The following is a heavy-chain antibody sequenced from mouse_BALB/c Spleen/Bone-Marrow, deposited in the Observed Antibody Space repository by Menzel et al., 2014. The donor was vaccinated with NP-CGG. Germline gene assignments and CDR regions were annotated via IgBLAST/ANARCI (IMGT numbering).Heavy chain of an antibody. J-gene: IGHJ4*01. V-gene: IGHV2-2*02. Sequence: QVQLQQSGPGLVQPSQSLSITCTVSGFSLTSYGVHWVRQSPGKGLEWLGVIWSGGSTDYNAAFISRLSISKDNSKSQVFSKISSLQANNTAIYFCARKYYGSSYSAMDYWGHRASVTPSS. CDR3: ARKYYGSSYSAMDY. CDR2: IWSGGST. CDR1: GFSLTSYG. D-gene: IGHD1-1*01.